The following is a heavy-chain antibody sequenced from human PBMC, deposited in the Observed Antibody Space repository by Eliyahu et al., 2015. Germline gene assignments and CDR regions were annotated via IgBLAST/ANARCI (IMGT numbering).Heavy chain of an antibody. CDR2: INHSGST. D-gene: IGHD6-6*01. CDR3: ARGVSAARGPLGY. CDR1: GGSFSGYY. J-gene: IGHJ4*02. V-gene: IGHV4-34*01. Sequence: QVQLQQWGAGLLKPSETLSLTCAVXGGSFSGYYWSWIRQPPGKGLEWIGEINHSGSTHYNPSLKSRVTISVDTSKNQFSLKLSSVTAADTAVYYCARGVSAARGPLGYWGQGTLVTVSS.